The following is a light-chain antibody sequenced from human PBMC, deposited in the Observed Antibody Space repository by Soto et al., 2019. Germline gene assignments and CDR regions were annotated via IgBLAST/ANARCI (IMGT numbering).Light chain of an antibody. V-gene: IGLV2-14*02. J-gene: IGLJ3*02. CDR1: SSDVGSYNL. CDR2: EGS. Sequence: QSALTQPASVSGSPGQSITISCTGTSSDVGSYNLVSWYQQHPGKAPKLMIYEGSKRPSGVSNRFSGSKSGNTASLTVSGLQAEEEADYYCSSYAGSNNWVFGGGTKLTVL. CDR3: SSYAGSNNWV.